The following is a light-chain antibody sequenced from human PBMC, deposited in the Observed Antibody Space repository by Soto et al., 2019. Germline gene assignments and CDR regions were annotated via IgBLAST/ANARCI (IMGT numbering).Light chain of an antibody. Sequence: EIVLTQSPGPLSLSPGSRATLSCRASQSVSGSKLAWYQQRPGQAPRLLIYGGSSRATDIPARFSGSGSGTEYNLTIIRLEPEDFALYFCHQHGTSPFTFGQGTKLEI. V-gene: IGKV3-20*01. J-gene: IGKJ2*01. CDR3: HQHGTSPFT. CDR2: GGS. CDR1: QSVSGSK.